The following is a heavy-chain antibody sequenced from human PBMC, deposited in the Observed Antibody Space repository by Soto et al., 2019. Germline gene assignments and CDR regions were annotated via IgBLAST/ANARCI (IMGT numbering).Heavy chain of an antibody. CDR2: TSFSGYT. D-gene: IGHD1-26*01. J-gene: IGHJ4*02. V-gene: IGHV4-30-4*01. CDR3: VRGGNPYHYATSGPGTFDK. CDR1: GDSVSSGDSD. Sequence: QVQLQESGPGMVKPSQTLSLTCSVSGDSVSSGDSDWSWIRQPPGKALEWIGYTSFSGYTSYSPSLKSRVTISVDMSKSQFSLRLTSVTAADTAVYYCVRGGNPYHYATSGPGTFDKWGQGTLVSVSS.